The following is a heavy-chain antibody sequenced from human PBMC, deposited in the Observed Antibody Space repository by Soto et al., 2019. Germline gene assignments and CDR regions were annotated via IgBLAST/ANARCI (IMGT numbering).Heavy chain of an antibody. CDR3: ARVGQRWLQFGAFDI. D-gene: IGHD5-12*01. J-gene: IGHJ3*02. CDR1: GGTFSRYS. V-gene: IGHV1-69*13. Sequence: ASVKVSCKASGGTFSRYSITWVRQAPGHGLEWIGRIIPIFGIASYAQKFQGRVTITADESTSTAYMELSSLRSDDTAVYYCARVGQRWLQFGAFDIWG. CDR2: IIPIFGIA.